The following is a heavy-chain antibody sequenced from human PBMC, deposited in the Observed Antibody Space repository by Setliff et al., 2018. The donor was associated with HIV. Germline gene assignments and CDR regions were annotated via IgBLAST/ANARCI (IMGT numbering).Heavy chain of an antibody. CDR3: ARAPYSSVMHYFDY. CDR1: GYTFTGYY. V-gene: IGHV1-2*02. J-gene: IGHJ4*02. CDR2: INPNSGGT. Sequence: ASVKVSCKASGYTFTGYYMHWVRQAPGQGLEWMGWINPNSGGTNLAQRSQGRITMTTDTSLTTAYMELSRLRSDDTAVYYCARAPYSSVMHYFDYWGQGTLVTVSS. D-gene: IGHD4-4*01.